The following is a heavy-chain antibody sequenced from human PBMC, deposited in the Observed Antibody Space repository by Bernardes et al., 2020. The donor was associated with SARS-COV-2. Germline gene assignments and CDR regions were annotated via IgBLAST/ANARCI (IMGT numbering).Heavy chain of an antibody. CDR1: GYTLTELS. CDR2: FDPEDGET. D-gene: IGHD3-16*02. Sequence: ASVKVSCKVSGYTLTELSMHWVRQAPGKGLEWMGGFDPEDGETIYAQKFQGRVTMTEDTSTDTAYMELSSLRSEDTAVYYCATDRGYYDYIWGSYRYSLDYWGQGTLVTVSS. V-gene: IGHV1-24*01. CDR3: ATDRGYYDYIWGSYRYSLDY. J-gene: IGHJ4*02.